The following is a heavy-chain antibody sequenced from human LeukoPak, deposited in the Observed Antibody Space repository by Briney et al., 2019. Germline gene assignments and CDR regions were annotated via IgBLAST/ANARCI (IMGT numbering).Heavy chain of an antibody. CDR2: IYHSGST. CDR1: GGSISSSNW. D-gene: IGHD2-15*01. Sequence: PSETLSLTCAVSGGSISSSNWWSWVRQPPGKGLEWIGEIYHSGSTNYNPSLKSRVTISVDKSKNQFSLKLSSVIAADTAVYYCAREPIARYCSGGSCYSLTYFDYWSQGTLVTVSS. J-gene: IGHJ4*02. CDR3: AREPIARYCSGGSCYSLTYFDY. V-gene: IGHV4-4*02.